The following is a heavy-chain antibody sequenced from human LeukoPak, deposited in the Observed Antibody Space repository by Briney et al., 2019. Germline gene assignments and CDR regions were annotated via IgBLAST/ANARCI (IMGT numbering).Heavy chain of an antibody. J-gene: IGHJ4*02. CDR1: GFTFSSYG. D-gene: IGHD3-22*01. CDR3: AKSPRYYYDSSGYYFDY. CDR2: ISYDGSNK. Sequence: PGGSLRLSCAASGFTFSSYGMHWARQAPGKGLEWVAVISYDGSNKYHADSVKGRFTISRDNSKNTLYLQMNSLRAEDTAVYYCAKSPRYYYDSSGYYFDYWGQGTLVTVS. V-gene: IGHV3-30*18.